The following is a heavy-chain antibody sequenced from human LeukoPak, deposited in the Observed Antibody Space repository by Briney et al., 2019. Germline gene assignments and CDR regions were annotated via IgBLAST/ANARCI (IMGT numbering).Heavy chain of an antibody. CDR3: ARDRVLVGAGIDY. V-gene: IGHV3-7*01. D-gene: IGHD1-26*01. CDR1: GFTFSVYW. CDR2: IKQDGSEK. J-gene: IGHJ4*02. Sequence: GGSLRLSCAASGFTFSVYWMTWVRQAPGKGLEWVANIKQDGSEKYYVDSVKGRFTISRDNAKNSLYLQMNSLRAEDTAVYYCARDRVLVGAGIDYWGQGTLVTVSS.